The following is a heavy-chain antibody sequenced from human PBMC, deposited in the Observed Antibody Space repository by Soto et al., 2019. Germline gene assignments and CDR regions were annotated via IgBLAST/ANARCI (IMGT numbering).Heavy chain of an antibody. CDR2: IYSSGST. CDR1: GGSISNSY. D-gene: IGHD3-10*01. J-gene: IGHJ6*02. Sequence: QVQLQESGPGLVRPSETLSLTCTVSGGSISNSYWSWIRQSPGKGLEWIGYIYSSGSTNYNPSLKSRVTISVDTSNNQFSLKLSSLSAADTAVYYCARHSPPFFYGSGPWDVWGQGTTVTVSS. CDR3: ARHSPPFFYGSGPWDV. V-gene: IGHV4-59*08.